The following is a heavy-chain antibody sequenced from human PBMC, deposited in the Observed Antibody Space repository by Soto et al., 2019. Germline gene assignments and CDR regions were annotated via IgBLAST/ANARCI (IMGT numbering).Heavy chain of an antibody. J-gene: IGHJ6*02. V-gene: IGHV3-30*03. CDR2: ISYDGSNK. Sequence: QAQLVESGGGVVQPGRSLRLSCAASGFTFSSYGMHWVRQAPGKGLEWVAVISYDGSNKYYADSVKGRFTISRDNSKNTLYLQMNSLRAEDTAVYYCAVGYCSSTSCYAPRLYYYGMDVWGQGTTVTVSS. CDR3: AVGYCSSTSCYAPRLYYYGMDV. D-gene: IGHD2-2*01. CDR1: GFTFSSYG.